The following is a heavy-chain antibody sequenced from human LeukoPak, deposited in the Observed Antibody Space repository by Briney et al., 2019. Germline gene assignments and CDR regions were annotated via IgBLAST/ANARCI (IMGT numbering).Heavy chain of an antibody. CDR1: AFTFSSYA. CDR3: AKADTYYYDSSGPLADY. V-gene: IGHV3-23*01. J-gene: IGHJ4*02. D-gene: IGHD3-22*01. Sequence: QPGGSLRLSCAASAFTFSSYAMSWVRQAPGKGLEWVSAISGSGGSTYYADSVKGRFTISRDNSKNTLYLQMHSLRAEDTAVYYCAKADTYYYDSSGPLADYWGRGTLVTVSS. CDR2: ISGSGGST.